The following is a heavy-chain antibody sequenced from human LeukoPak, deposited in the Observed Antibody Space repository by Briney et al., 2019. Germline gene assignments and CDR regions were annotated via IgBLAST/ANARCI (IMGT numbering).Heavy chain of an antibody. CDR2: IYYSGNT. Sequence: LRLSCAASGFTFSSYAMSWIRQPPGKGLEWIGYIYYSGNTYHNPSLKSRDTISADTSKNQFSLKLSSVTAADTAVYYCARGRHNFYYYMDVWGKGTTVTVSS. CDR1: GFTFSSYA. CDR3: ARGRHNFYYYMDV. J-gene: IGHJ6*03. V-gene: IGHV4-30-4*08.